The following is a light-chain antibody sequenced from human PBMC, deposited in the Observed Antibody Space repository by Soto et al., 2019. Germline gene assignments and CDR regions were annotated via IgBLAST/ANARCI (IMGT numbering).Light chain of an antibody. J-gene: IGKJ1*01. V-gene: IGKV4-1*01. CDR1: QSLLYSFNNKNY. Sequence: DIVMTQSPDSLAVYLGERATINYKSSQSLLYSFNNKNYLAWYQQEPGQPPKLLIYWASTRESGVPDRFSGSGSGTDFTLTISSLQAEDVAFYHCQQYDSTPRTFGQGTKVEIK. CDR3: QQYDSTPRT. CDR2: WAS.